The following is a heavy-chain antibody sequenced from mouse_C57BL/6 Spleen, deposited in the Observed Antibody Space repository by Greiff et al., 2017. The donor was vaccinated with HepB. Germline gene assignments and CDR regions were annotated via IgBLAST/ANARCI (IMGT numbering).Heavy chain of an antibody. Sequence: QVQLQQPGAELVRPGSSVKLSCKASGYTFTSYWMHWVKQRPIQGLEWIGNIDPSDSETHYNQKFKDKATLNVDKSSSTAYMQSSSLTSEDYAVYYCAREGYYGSSLYWYFDVWGTGTTVTVSS. V-gene: IGHV1-52*01. J-gene: IGHJ1*03. CDR2: IDPSDSET. CDR1: GYTFTSYW. D-gene: IGHD1-1*01. CDR3: AREGYYGSSLYWYFDV.